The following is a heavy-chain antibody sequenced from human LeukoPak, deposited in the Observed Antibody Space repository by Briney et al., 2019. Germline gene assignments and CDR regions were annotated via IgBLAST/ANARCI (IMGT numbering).Heavy chain of an antibody. J-gene: IGHJ4*02. CDR2: ISYDGSNK. D-gene: IGHD6-13*01. Sequence: GGSLRLSCAASGFTFSSYAMHWVRQAPGKGLEWVAVISYDGSNKYYADSVKGRFTISRDNSKNTLYLQMNSLRAEDTAVYYCAKGGLAAAGQRNYFDYWGQGTLVTVS. CDR1: GFTFSSYA. CDR3: AKGGLAAAGQRNYFDY. V-gene: IGHV3-30*04.